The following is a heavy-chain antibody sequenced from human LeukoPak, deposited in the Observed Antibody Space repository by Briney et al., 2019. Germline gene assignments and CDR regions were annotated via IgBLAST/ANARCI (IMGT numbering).Heavy chain of an antibody. CDR2: ISGSDGST. CDR3: AKGKLWLRTWFDP. D-gene: IGHD5-18*01. CDR1: GFTFSSYA. Sequence: GGSLRLSCAASGFTFSSYAMSWVRQAPGKGLEWVSAISGSDGSTYYADSVKGRFSISRDNSKNTLYLQMNSLRAEDTAVYYCAKGKLWLRTWFDPWGQGTLVTVSS. V-gene: IGHV3-23*01. J-gene: IGHJ5*02.